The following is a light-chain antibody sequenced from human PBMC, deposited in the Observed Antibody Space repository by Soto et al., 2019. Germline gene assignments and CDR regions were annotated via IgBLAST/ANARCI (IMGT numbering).Light chain of an antibody. V-gene: IGKV3-11*01. J-gene: IGKJ4*01. CDR1: QSVGTS. CDR3: HQHSNWPLT. Sequence: EIILTQSPASLSVSPGERATLSCRASQSVGTSLAWYQQKPCQAPSLLISDVSNRATGIPARFSGSGSRTDFTLTISSLEPEDFAVYYCHQHSNWPLTFGGGTKVEIK. CDR2: DVS.